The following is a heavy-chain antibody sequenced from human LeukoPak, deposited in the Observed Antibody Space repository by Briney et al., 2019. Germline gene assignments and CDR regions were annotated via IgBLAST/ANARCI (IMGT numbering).Heavy chain of an antibody. D-gene: IGHD6-13*01. J-gene: IGHJ4*02. CDR1: GYSISSGYY. V-gene: IGHV4-38-2*02. CDR3: ARWEYYSSSRHPAGD. CDR2: IYYPGST. Sequence: SEALSLTCSVSGYSISSGYYWAWIRQPPGEGLEWIGSIYYPGSTYYNPSLKNRVTISLDTSENQFSLKLTSVTAADTAVYYCARWEYYSSSRHPAGDWGQGTLVTVSS.